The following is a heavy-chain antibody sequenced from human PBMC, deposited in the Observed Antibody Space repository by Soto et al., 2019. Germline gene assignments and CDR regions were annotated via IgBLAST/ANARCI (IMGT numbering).Heavy chain of an antibody. J-gene: IGHJ5*02. Sequence: GGSLRLACSASGFTFRGYAMSWVRQAPGKGLEWASAISGSGGSTYYADSVKGRFTISRDNSKNTLYLQMNSLRAEDTAVYYCAKGWGGVRGAYDPWGQGTLVTVSS. CDR1: GFTFRGYA. CDR2: ISGSGGST. CDR3: AKGWGGVRGAYDP. V-gene: IGHV3-23*01. D-gene: IGHD3-10*01.